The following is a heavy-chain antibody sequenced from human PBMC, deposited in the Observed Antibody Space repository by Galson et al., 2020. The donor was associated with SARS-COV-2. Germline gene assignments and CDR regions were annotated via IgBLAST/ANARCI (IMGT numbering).Heavy chain of an antibody. Sequence: KIGESLKISCTASGLIFSDYYMTWIRQAPGNGLEWISYISPSSDYTNYADSVRGRFTISRDNTKTSLFLHMDSLRAEDTAVYYCAGSHKNFWYNFDNWGQGALVTVSS. D-gene: IGHD6-13*01. CDR3: AGSHKNFWYNFDN. J-gene: IGHJ4*02. V-gene: IGHV3-11*03. CDR1: GLIFSDYY. CDR2: ISPSSDYT.